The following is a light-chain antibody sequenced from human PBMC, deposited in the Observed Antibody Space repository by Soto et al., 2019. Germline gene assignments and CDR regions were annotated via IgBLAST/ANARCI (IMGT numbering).Light chain of an antibody. V-gene: IGLV1-51*01. CDR1: SSNIGNNY. J-gene: IGLJ2*01. CDR3: GTWDSSLSAL. Sequence: QSVLTQPPSVSAAPGQKVTISCSGSSSNIGNNYVSWYQHLPGTAPKLLIYDNNKRPPGIPDRFSGSKSGTSATLGITGLQTGDEADYYCGTWDSSLSALFGGGTKLTVL. CDR2: DNN.